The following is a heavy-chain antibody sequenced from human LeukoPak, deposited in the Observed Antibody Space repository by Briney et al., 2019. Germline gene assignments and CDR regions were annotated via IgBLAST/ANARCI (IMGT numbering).Heavy chain of an antibody. D-gene: IGHD3-10*01. V-gene: IGHV3-23*01. CDR3: AKGIAILWFGELLSGAFDY. J-gene: IGHJ4*02. CDR1: GFTFSSYG. CDR2: ISGSGGGT. Sequence: SGGSLRLSCAASGFTFSSYGMGWVRQAPGKGLEWASDISGSGGGTYYADSVKARFTISRDNSKNTLDLQMNSLTAEDTAVYYCAKGIAILWFGELLSGAFDYWGQGTLVSVSS.